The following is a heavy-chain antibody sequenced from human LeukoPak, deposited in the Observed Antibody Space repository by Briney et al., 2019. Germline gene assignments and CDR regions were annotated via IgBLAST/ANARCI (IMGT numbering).Heavy chain of an antibody. D-gene: IGHD6-13*01. CDR2: ISDDGTNK. CDR1: GLTFGNFA. V-gene: IGHV3-30-3*01. Sequence: PGGSLRFSCVASGLTFGNFANHWARRARGKGREWAAVISDDGTNKHYADSVKGRFTISRDNSKNTVFLQMNSLRVEDTAVFFCAREGPAGFDYWGQGTLVTVSS. CDR3: AREGPAGFDY. J-gene: IGHJ4*02.